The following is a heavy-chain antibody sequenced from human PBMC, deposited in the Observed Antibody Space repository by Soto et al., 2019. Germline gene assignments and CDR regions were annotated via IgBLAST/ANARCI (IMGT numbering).Heavy chain of an antibody. CDR1: GGSISSSSYY. D-gene: IGHD6-19*01. CDR2: IYYSGST. Sequence: SETLSLTCTVSGGSISSSSYYWGWIRQPPGKGLEWIGSIYYSGSTCYNPSLKSRVTISVDTSKNQFSLKLSSVTAADTAVYYCARGGWHYYYYGMDVWGQGTTVTVSS. J-gene: IGHJ6*02. CDR3: ARGGWHYYYYGMDV. V-gene: IGHV4-39*01.